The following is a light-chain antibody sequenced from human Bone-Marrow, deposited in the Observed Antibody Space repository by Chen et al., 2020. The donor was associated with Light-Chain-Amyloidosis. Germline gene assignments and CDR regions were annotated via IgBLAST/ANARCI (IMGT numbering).Light chain of an antibody. V-gene: IGLV3-25*03. Sequence: YYLTQPPSVSVSPGHTARITCSGDDLPTKYAYWYQQKPGQAPVMVIHRETERPSGISERFSGSSSGTTATLTISGVQAEDEADYHCQSADSSGTYEVIFGGGTKLTVL. CDR2: RET. J-gene: IGLJ2*01. CDR3: QSADSSGTYEVI. CDR1: DLPTKY.